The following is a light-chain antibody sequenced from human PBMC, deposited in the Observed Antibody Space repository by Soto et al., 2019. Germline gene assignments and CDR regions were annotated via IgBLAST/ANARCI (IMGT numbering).Light chain of an antibody. CDR1: SSDVGGYNY. CDR3: CSYTTSNTRQIV. Sequence: QSVLTQPASVSGSPGQSITISCTGTSSDVGGYNYVSWYQQQPGKAPKFMIYDVTNRPSGVSNRFSGSKSGNTASLTISGLQPEDEADYYCCSYTTSNTRQIVFGTGPKVTVL. V-gene: IGLV2-14*01. J-gene: IGLJ1*01. CDR2: DVT.